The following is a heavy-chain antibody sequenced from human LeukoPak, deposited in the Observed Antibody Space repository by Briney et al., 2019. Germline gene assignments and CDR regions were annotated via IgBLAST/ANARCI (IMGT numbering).Heavy chain of an antibody. J-gene: IGHJ6*04. V-gene: IGHV3-48*03. Sequence: GASLLLSCAASGFTFSSYEMNWVRQAPGKGLEWVSYISSSGSTIYYADSVKGRFTISRDNAKNSLYLQMNSLRAEDTAVYYCAELGITMIGGVWGKGTTVTISS. CDR3: AELGITMIGGV. D-gene: IGHD3-10*02. CDR1: GFTFSSYE. CDR2: ISSSGSTI.